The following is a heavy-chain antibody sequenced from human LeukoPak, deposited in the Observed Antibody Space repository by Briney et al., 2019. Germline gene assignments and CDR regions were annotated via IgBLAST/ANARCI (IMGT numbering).Heavy chain of an antibody. D-gene: IGHD2-2*01. CDR1: GGSFSGYY. J-gene: IGHJ6*03. CDR2: INHSGST. CDR3: ARETDVHDCSSTSCSLYYYYYMDV. V-gene: IGHV4-34*01. Sequence: SETLSLTCAVYGGSFSGYYWSWIRQPPGKGLEWIGEINHSGSTYYNPSLKSRVTISVDRSKNQFSLKLSSVTAADTAVYYCARETDVHDCSSTSCSLYYYYYMDVWGKGTTVTVSS.